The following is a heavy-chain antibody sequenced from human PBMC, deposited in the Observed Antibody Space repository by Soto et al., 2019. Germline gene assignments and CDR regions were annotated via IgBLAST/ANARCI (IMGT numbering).Heavy chain of an antibody. D-gene: IGHD3-10*01. CDR1: GYSISSSNW. Sequence: QVQLQESGPGLVKPSDTLSLTCAVSGYSISSSNWWGWIRQPPGKGLEWIGYIYYSGSTYYNPSLKLRVNMSVDTSKNQFSLKLSSGTAVDTAVYYCARTRNSYGSGSYYNPYFDYWGQGTLVTVSS. CDR2: IYYSGST. V-gene: IGHV4-28*01. J-gene: IGHJ4*02. CDR3: ARTRNSYGSGSYYNPYFDY.